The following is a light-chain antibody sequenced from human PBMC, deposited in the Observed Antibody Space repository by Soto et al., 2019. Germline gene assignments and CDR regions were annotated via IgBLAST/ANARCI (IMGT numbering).Light chain of an antibody. CDR1: XILLHSNGYNY. CDR2: LGS. CDR3: MPPPQMPP. Sequence: AQAPLSLSVAAGEPATISFRSIXILLHSNGYNYLDWYLQKPGQSPQLLIYLGSNRASGVPDRFSGSGSGPDFKLKFSTVEAEDVAVSNSMPPPQMPPFAQGTRLEIK. V-gene: IGKV2-28*01. J-gene: IGKJ5*01.